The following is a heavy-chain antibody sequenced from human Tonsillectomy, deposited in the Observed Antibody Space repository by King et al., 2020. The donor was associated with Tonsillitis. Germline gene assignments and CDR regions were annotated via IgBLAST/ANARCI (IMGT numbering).Heavy chain of an antibody. V-gene: IGHV3-9*01. CDR2: INWNSDNL. J-gene: IGHJ4*02. CDR1: GFTFGDFA. CDR3: AKGRPFDIVGAPYFDC. D-gene: IGHD1-26*01. Sequence: VQLVESGGGLVQPGRSLRLSCAASGFTFGDFAMHWVRQAPGKGLEWVAGINWNSDNLGYVDSVKGRFTISRDNAKNSLYPQMNSLRAEDTALYYCAKGRPFDIVGAPYFDCWGQGTLVTVSS.